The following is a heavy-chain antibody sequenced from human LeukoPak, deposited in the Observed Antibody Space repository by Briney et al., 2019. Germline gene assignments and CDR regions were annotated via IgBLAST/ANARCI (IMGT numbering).Heavy chain of an antibody. CDR3: ARDYDSSGYYYFDY. CDR1: GYTFTSYY. V-gene: IGHV1-2*06. D-gene: IGHD3-22*01. J-gene: IGHJ4*02. CDR2: INPNSGGT. Sequence: ASVKVSCKASGYTFTSYYMHWVRQAPGHGLEWMGRINPNSGGTNYAQKFQGRVTMTRDTSISTAYMELSRLRSDDTAVYYCARDYDSSGYYYFDYWGQGTLVTVSS.